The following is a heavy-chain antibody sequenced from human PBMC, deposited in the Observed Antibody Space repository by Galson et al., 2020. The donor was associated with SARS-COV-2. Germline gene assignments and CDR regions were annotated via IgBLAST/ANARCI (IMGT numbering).Heavy chain of an antibody. Sequence: GGSLRLSCAASGFSFSSHGMSWVRQAPGKGLERVALIWNDGNNEYYADPVKGRLTISRDNSKNTVYLQMNSLRAEDTAVYYCAKGEYAYSSSSLDHWGQGALVTVSS. J-gene: IGHJ4*02. CDR3: AKGEYAYSSSSLDH. CDR2: IWNDGNNE. CDR1: GFSFSSHG. V-gene: IGHV3-33*08. D-gene: IGHD6-6*01.